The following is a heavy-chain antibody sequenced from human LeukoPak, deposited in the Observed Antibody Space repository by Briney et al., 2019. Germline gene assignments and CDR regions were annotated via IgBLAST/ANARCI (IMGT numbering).Heavy chain of an antibody. V-gene: IGHV4-61*02. CDR3: ARESFSGSLHAFDI. D-gene: IGHD1-26*01. J-gene: IGHJ3*02. CDR1: GGSISSSSYY. CDR2: IYTSGST. Sequence: SETLSLTCTVSGGSISSSSYYWSWIRQPAGKGLEWIGRIYTSGSTNYNPSLKSRVTMSVDTSKNQFSLKLSSVTAADTAVYYCARESFSGSLHAFDIWGQGTMVTVSS.